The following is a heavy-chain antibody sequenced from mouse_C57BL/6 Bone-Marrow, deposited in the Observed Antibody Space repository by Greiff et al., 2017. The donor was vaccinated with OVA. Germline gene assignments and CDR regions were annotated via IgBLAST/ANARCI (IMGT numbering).Heavy chain of an antibody. D-gene: IGHD4-1*01. CDR2: IYPGGGYT. CDR3: ARIGTFWYFDV. CDR1: GYTFTNYW. Sequence: VQLQQSGAELVRPGTSVKMSCKASGYTFTNYWIGWAKQRPGHGLEWIGDIYPGGGYTNYNEKFKGKATLTADKSSSTAYMQFSSLTSEDSAIYYCARIGTFWYFDVWGTGTTVTVSS. V-gene: IGHV1-63*01. J-gene: IGHJ1*03.